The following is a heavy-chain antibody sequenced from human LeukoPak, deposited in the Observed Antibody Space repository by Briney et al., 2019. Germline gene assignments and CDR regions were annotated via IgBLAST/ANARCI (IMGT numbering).Heavy chain of an antibody. CDR2: ISGSGGST. CDR1: GFTFSSYG. Sequence: PGGSLRLSCAASGFTFSSYGMSWVRQAPGKGLEWVSAISGSGGSTYYADSVKGRFTISRDNSKNTLYLQMNSLRAEDTAVYYCAKDPGPMSIAAAVVNEDYWGQGTLVTVSS. V-gene: IGHV3-23*01. CDR3: AKDPGPMSIAAAVVNEDY. J-gene: IGHJ4*02. D-gene: IGHD6-13*01.